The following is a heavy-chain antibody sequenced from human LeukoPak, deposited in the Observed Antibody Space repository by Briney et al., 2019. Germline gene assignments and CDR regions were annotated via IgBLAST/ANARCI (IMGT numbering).Heavy chain of an antibody. J-gene: IGHJ4*02. CDR3: ARDWGTYFDY. D-gene: IGHD7-27*01. V-gene: IGHV4-31*03. Sequence: SQTLSLTCNVSGVSISSGGSRWSWIRQHPGKGLEWIGYIYYSGSTYYNPSLESRLTMSVDTSKNQFSLHLTSVTAADTAVYYCARDWGTYFDYWGQGTLVTVSS. CDR2: IYYSGST. CDR1: GVSISSGGSR.